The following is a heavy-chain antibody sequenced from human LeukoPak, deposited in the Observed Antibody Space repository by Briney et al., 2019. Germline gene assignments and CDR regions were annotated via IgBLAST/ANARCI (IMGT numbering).Heavy chain of an antibody. V-gene: IGHV3-33*01. CDR2: ILSDGSKE. Sequence: GGSLRLSCAASGFTFSSYGMHWVRQAPGKGLEWVAVILSDGSKEFYTDSVKGRFTISRDNSKNTLYLQMNSLRAEDTAVYYCARDIVSTSRGMDVWGQGTTVTVSS. J-gene: IGHJ6*02. CDR1: GFTFSSYG. CDR3: ARDIVSTSRGMDV. D-gene: IGHD5/OR15-5a*01.